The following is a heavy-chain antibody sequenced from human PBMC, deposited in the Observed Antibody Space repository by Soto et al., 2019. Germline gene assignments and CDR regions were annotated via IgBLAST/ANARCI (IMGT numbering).Heavy chain of an antibody. Sequence: QVQLVQSGAEVKKPGASVNVSCKASGYTFTSYFMHWVRQAPGQGLEWMGIINPSGGSTSYAQKFQGRVTIXXDXYXXTVYMELSSLRSEDTAVYYCARVDCSDGSCFSVDYWGQGTLVTVSS. CDR2: INPSGGST. V-gene: IGHV1-46*01. CDR1: GYTFTSYF. D-gene: IGHD2-15*01. J-gene: IGHJ4*02. CDR3: ARVDCSDGSCFSVDY.